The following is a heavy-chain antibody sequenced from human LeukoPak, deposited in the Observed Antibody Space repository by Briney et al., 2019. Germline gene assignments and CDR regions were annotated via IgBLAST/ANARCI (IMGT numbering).Heavy chain of an antibody. CDR1: GFTFSSYA. D-gene: IGHD4-17*01. Sequence: GGSLRLSCAASGFTFSSYAMHWVRQAPGAGLERVAVISYDGSNKYYADSVKGRFTISRDNSKNTLYLQMNSLRAEDTAVYYCARDGSDYGQMVYCYYYYMDVWGKGTTVTISS. CDR2: ISYDGSNK. CDR3: ARDGSDYGQMVYCYYYYMDV. V-gene: IGHV3-30*04. J-gene: IGHJ6*03.